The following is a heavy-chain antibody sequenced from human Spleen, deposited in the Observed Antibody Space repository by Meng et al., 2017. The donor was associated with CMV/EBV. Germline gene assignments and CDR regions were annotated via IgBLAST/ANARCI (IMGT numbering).Heavy chain of an antibody. D-gene: IGHD3-3*01. V-gene: IGHV1-3*01. CDR1: GYVFTAYA. J-gene: IGHJ6*02. CDR3: ARTSHTVFGVVLKYAMDV. CDR2: INAGNGDT. Sequence: QVQLVQSGAEVKKPGASVKLSCKASGYVFTAYALHWVRQAPGQTLEWMGWINAGNGDTKYAQNFQDRVTITRDTSARTAYMEVTSLTSEDTAVYYCARTSHTVFGVVLKYAMDVWGQGTTVTVSS.